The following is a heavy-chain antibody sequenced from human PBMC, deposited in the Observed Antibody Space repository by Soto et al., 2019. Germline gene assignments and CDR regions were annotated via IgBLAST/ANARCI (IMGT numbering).Heavy chain of an antibody. CDR3: ARRPLDYYDSSGYYYFDY. Sequence: AGESLKISCKGSGYSFAGYWITWVRQKPGKGLEWMGRIDPSDSQTYYSPSFRGHVTISATKSITTVFLQWSSLRASDTAMYYCARRPLDYYDSSGYYYFDYWGQGTLVTVSS. CDR1: GYSFAGYW. D-gene: IGHD3-22*01. J-gene: IGHJ4*02. V-gene: IGHV5-10-1*01. CDR2: IDPSDSQT.